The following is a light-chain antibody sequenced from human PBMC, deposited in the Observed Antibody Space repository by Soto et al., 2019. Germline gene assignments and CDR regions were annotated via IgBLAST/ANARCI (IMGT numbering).Light chain of an antibody. CDR2: HAS. V-gene: IGKV3-20*01. J-gene: IGKJ2*01. Sequence: EIVLPPSPGTLSLSPGERATLSCRASQSVSTSYLAWYQHKPGQAPRLLIYHASSRATGIPDRFSGSGSETDFTLTISRLEPEDFAVYYCQQYGSSPVAFGQGTKLEIK. CDR3: QQYGSSPVA. CDR1: QSVSTSY.